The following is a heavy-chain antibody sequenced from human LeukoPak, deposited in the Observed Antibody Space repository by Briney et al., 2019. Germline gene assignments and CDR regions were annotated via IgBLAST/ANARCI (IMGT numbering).Heavy chain of an antibody. CDR3: ARGWDSYYDYVWGSYRLFDY. V-gene: IGHV4-39*07. Sequence: SETLSLTCTVSGGSISSSSYYWGWIRQPPGKGLEWIGSIYYSGSTYYNPSLKSRVTISVDTSKNQFSLKLSSVTAADTAVYYCARGWDSYYDYVWGSYRLFDYWGQGTLVTVSS. CDR2: IYYSGST. J-gene: IGHJ4*02. D-gene: IGHD3-16*02. CDR1: GGSISSSSYY.